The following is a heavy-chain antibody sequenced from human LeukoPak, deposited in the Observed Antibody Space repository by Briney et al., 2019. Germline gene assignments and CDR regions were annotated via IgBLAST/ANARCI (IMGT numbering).Heavy chain of an antibody. CDR1: GFNFSIYW. CDR2: IKQDGGEK. Sequence: GGSLRLSCAASGFNFSIYWMSWVRQAPGKGLEWVANIKQDGGEKYYVDSVKGRFTISRDNSKNTLYLQMNSLRAEDTAVYYCAKVDSSPRVYWGQGTLVTVSS. V-gene: IGHV3-7*01. D-gene: IGHD3-22*01. J-gene: IGHJ4*02. CDR3: AKVDSSPRVY.